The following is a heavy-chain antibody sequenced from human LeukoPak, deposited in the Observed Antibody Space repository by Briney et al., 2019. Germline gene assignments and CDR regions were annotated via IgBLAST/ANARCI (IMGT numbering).Heavy chain of an antibody. CDR2: INPNSGGT. CDR1: GYTFTGYY. J-gene: IGHJ4*02. V-gene: IGHV1-2*04. D-gene: IGHD3-3*01. Sequence: ASVKVSCKASGYTFTGYYMHWVRQAPGQGLEWMGWINPNSGGTNYAQKFQGWVTMTRDTSISTAYMELSRLRSDDTAVYYCARVRRFLEWLLYPHYFDYWGQGTLVTVSS. CDR3: ARVRRFLEWLLYPHYFDY.